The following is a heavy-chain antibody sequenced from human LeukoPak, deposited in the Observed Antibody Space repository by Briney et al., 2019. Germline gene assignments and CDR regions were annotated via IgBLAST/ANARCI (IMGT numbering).Heavy chain of an antibody. CDR1: GGYISSYY. V-gene: IGHV4-59*08. J-gene: IGHJ4*02. Sequence: SETLSLTCSVSGGYISSYYWSWIRQPPGKGLEWIGYINYSGSTNYNPSLKSRVTISVDTSQNQFSLKLSSVTAADTAVYYCATYFYGEYGSYYFDYWGQGTLVTVSS. CDR3: ATYFYGEYGSYYFDY. D-gene: IGHD4-17*01. CDR2: INYSGST.